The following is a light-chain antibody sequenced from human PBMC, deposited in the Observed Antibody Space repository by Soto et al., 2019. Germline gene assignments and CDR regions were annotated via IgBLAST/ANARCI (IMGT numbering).Light chain of an antibody. CDR3: QQDNIYS. CDR1: QSISYW. Sequence: IQINQSPSTLSAQEGGRVTIICRASQSISYWLAWYQQKPGKAPKLLIYDISNLEIGVPSRFSGSGSGTEFTLTISGLQPDDFATYYCQQDNIYSFGQGTKVDI. CDR2: DIS. J-gene: IGKJ1*01. V-gene: IGKV1-5*02.